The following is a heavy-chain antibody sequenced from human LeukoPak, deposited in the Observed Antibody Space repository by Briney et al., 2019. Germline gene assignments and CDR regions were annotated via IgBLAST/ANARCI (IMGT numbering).Heavy chain of an antibody. CDR3: ARDFHYDSSGYYGY. Sequence: GGSLRLSCAASGFTFSDYYMSWIRQAPGKGLEWVSYISSSGSTIYYADSVKGRFPISRDNAKNSLYLQMNSRRAEDTAVYYCARDFHYDSSGYYGYWGQGTLVTVSS. CDR1: GFTFSDYY. V-gene: IGHV3-11*01. CDR2: ISSSGSTI. J-gene: IGHJ4*02. D-gene: IGHD3-22*01.